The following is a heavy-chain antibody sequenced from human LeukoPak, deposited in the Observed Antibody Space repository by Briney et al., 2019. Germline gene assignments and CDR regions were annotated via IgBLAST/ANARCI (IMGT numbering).Heavy chain of an antibody. CDR1: GGSISSYY. CDR3: ARLGGDYVFDY. D-gene: IGHD4-17*01. Sequence: SSETLSLTCTVSGGSISSYYWSWIRQHPGKGLEWIGYIYYSGSTYYNPSLKSRVTISVDTSKNQFSLKLSSVTAADTAVYYCARLGGDYVFDYWGQGTLVTVSS. J-gene: IGHJ4*02. CDR2: IYYSGST. V-gene: IGHV4-59*06.